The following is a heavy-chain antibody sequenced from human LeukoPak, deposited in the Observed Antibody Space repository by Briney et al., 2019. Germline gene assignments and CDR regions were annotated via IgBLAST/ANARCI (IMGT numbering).Heavy chain of an antibody. J-gene: IGHJ6*02. D-gene: IGHD2-2*01. CDR2: INPSGGST. Sequence: ASVKVSCKASGHTFTSYYMHWVRQAPGQGLEWMGIINPSGGSTSYAQKFQGRVTMTRDTSTSTVYMELSSLRSEDTAVYYCARDRRIVVVPAARGYYYGMDVWGQGTTVTVSS. V-gene: IGHV1-46*01. CDR1: GHTFTSYY. CDR3: ARDRRIVVVPAARGYYYGMDV.